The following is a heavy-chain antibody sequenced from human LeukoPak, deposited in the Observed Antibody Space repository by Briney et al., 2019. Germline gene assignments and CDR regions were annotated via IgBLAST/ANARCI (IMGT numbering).Heavy chain of an antibody. J-gene: IGHJ4*02. CDR2: ISAYNGNT. CDR1: VYTFTSYG. V-gene: IGHV1-18*01. CDR3: ARTWEPHDSLDY. D-gene: IGHD1-26*01. Sequence: ASVTVSCTAPVYTFTSYGISWVRQAPGQGLEWMGWISAYNGNTNYAQKLQGRVTMTTDTSTSTAYMELRSLRSDDTAVYYCARTWEPHDSLDYWGQGTLVTVSS.